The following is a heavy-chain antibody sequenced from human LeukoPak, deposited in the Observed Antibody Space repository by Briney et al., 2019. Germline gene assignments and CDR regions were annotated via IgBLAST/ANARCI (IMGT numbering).Heavy chain of an antibody. Sequence: ASVKVSCKASGYTFTSYGISWVRQAPGQGLEWMGWISAYNGDTNYAQKLQGRVTMTTDTSTSTAYMELRSLRSDDTAVYYCAXXXXXAAAGKVDYWGQGTLVTVSS. CDR1: GYTFTSYG. CDR3: AXXXXXAAAGKVDY. J-gene: IGHJ4*02. CDR2: ISAYNGDT. D-gene: IGHD6-13*01. V-gene: IGHV1-18*01.